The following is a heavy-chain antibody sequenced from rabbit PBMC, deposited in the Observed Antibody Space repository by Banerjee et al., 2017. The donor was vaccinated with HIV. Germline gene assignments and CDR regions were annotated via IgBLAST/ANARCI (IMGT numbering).Heavy chain of an antibody. Sequence: QEQLEESGGDLVKPEGSLTLTCTASGFTLSSYWICWVRQAPGKGLEWIACMDAGSSGSTHYASWAKGRFTISKTSSTTVTLQMTSLTAADTATYFCARDAGYAGYHFNLWGPGTLVTVS. V-gene: IGHV1S45*01. D-gene: IGHD7-1*01. CDR1: GFTLSSYW. CDR3: ARDAGYAGYHFNL. J-gene: IGHJ4*01. CDR2: MDAGSSGST.